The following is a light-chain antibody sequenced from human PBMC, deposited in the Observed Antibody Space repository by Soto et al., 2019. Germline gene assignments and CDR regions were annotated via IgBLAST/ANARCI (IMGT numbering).Light chain of an antibody. Sequence: QSVLTQAPSASASLGASVKLTCTLTSGHSSYAIAWHQQQPEKGPRYLMKLNSDGSHSMGAGIPDRFSGSSSGAERYLTVSSLQSEDEAEYYWQTWGPGIVVFGGGTKVTVL. CDR3: QTWGPGIVV. J-gene: IGLJ2*01. CDR1: SGHSSYA. CDR2: LNSDGSH. V-gene: IGLV4-69*01.